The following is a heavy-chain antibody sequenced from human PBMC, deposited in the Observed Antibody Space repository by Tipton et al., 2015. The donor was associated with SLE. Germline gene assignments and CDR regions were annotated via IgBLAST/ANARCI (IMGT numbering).Heavy chain of an antibody. D-gene: IGHD2-2*01. V-gene: IGHV4-34*01. Sequence: KPSETLSLTCAVYGGSFSGYYWSWIRQPPGKGLEWIGEINHSGSTNYNPSLKSRVTISVDTSKNQFSLKLSSVTAADTAVYYCARGSVPKRDYYYMDVWGKGTTVTVSS. CDR1: GGSFSGYY. CDR3: ARGSVPKRDYYYMDV. J-gene: IGHJ6*03. CDR2: INHSGST.